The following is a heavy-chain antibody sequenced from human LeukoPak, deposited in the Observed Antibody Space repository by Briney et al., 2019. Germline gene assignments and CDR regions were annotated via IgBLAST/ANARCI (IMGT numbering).Heavy chain of an antibody. CDR2: ISGSGGST. CDR1: GFTFSSYA. Sequence: GGSLRLSCAASGFTFSSYAMSWVRQAPGKGLEWVSAISGSGGSTYYADSVTGLFTISRDNSKNTLYLQMTGLRAEDTAVYYCGTEYYDFWSGYSTGGDYFDYWGQGTLVTVSS. V-gene: IGHV3-23*01. CDR3: GTEYYDFWSGYSTGGDYFDY. D-gene: IGHD3-3*01. J-gene: IGHJ4*02.